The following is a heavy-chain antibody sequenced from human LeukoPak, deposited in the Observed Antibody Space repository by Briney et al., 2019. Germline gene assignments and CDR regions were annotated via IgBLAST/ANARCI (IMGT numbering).Heavy chain of an antibody. V-gene: IGHV4-4*07. Sequence: SETLCLTCTVSGGSISSYYWSWIRQPAGKGLEWIGRIYTSGSTNYNPSLKSRVTMSVDTSKNQFSLKLSSVTAADTAVYYCARDGSSSSWEPDAFDIWGQGTMVTVSS. CDR1: GGSISSYY. CDR2: IYTSGST. J-gene: IGHJ3*02. CDR3: ARDGSSSSWEPDAFDI. D-gene: IGHD6-13*01.